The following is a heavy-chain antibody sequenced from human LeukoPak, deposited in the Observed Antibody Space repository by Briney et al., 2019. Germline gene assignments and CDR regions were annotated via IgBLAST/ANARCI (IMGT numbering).Heavy chain of an antibody. J-gene: IGHJ5*02. Sequence: GGSLRLSCAASGFTFSSYAMHWVRQAPGKGLEWVSSISSSSSYIYYADSVKGRFTISRDNAKNSLYLQMNSLRAEDTAVYYCARGGTDIVVVPAAIPVKYNWFDPWGQGTLVTVSS. D-gene: IGHD2-2*02. CDR3: ARGGTDIVVVPAAIPVKYNWFDP. V-gene: IGHV3-21*01. CDR1: GFTFSSYA. CDR2: ISSSSSYI.